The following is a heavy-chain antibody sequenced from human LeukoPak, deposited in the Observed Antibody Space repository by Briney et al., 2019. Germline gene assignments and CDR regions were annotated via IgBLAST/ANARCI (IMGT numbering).Heavy chain of an antibody. CDR2: IRSYGSYI. D-gene: IGHD2/OR15-2a*01. CDR3: ARFSEVYYYVDV. CDR1: GFTFDSYN. J-gene: IGHJ6*03. V-gene: IGHV3-21*01. Sequence: PGGSLRLSCAASGFTFDSYNMNWVRQAPGKGLEWVASIRSYGSYIHYADSVKGRFTISRDDAKKSLYLQMNSLRAEDTAVYYCARFSEVYYYVDVWGTGTTVTVSS.